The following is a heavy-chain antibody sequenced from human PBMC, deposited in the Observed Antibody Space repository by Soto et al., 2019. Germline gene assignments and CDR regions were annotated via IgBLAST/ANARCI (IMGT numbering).Heavy chain of an antibody. Sequence: GGSLRLSCAASGFTFDDYAMHWVRQAPGKGLEWVSGISWNSGSIGYADSVKGRFTISRDNAKNSLYLQMNSLRAEDTALYYCAKDIGYYDFWSGYYPDYYYGMDVWGQGTTVTVSS. CDR1: GFTFDDYA. CDR2: ISWNSGSI. CDR3: AKDIGYYDFWSGYYPDYYYGMDV. J-gene: IGHJ6*02. V-gene: IGHV3-9*01. D-gene: IGHD3-3*01.